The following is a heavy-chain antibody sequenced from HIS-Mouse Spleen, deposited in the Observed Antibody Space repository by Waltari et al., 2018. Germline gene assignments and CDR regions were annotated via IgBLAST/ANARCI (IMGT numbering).Heavy chain of an antibody. Sequence: QLQLQESGPGLVKPSETLSLTCTVSGGSISSSSYYWGWIRQPPGKGLEWIGSIYYRGSPDSNPSLKSRVNISVDTSKNQFSLKLSSVTAADTAVYYCAREIPYSSSWYDWYLDLWGRGTLVTVSS. J-gene: IGHJ2*01. CDR3: AREIPYSSSWYDWYLDL. D-gene: IGHD6-13*01. CDR1: GGSISSSSYY. CDR2: IYYRGSP. V-gene: IGHV4-39*07.